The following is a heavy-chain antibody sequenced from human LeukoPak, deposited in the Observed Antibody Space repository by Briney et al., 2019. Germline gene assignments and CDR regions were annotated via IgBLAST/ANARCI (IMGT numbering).Heavy chain of an antibody. Sequence: PGMSLTLSCAASGFTFSSYGIHWVRQAPGKGLEWVAVAWSDGKYKYYGDSVKGRFTISKDNSNNTLYLQMNSLRAEDTAVYYCAKDPGHSSACDSWGQGTRVTVSS. CDR1: GFTFSSYG. CDR3: AKDPGHSSACDS. CDR2: AWSDGKYK. V-gene: IGHV3-33*06. J-gene: IGHJ4*02. D-gene: IGHD6-19*01.